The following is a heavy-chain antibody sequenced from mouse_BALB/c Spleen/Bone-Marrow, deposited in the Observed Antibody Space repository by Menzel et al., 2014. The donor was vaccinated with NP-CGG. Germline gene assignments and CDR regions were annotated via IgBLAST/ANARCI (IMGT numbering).Heavy chain of an antibody. D-gene: IGHD1-1*01. CDR1: GYSITSDYA. J-gene: IGHJ1*01. Sequence: DVQLQESGPGLVKPSQSLSLTCTVTGYSITSDYACNWIRLFPGNKLEWMGYISYSDITSYNPSLESRISITRDTSKNHSFLHLNSLTPEDPATYYCARSAGSSRYWYFDVWGAGTTVTVSS. V-gene: IGHV3-2*02. CDR3: ARSAGSSRYWYFDV. CDR2: ISYSDIT.